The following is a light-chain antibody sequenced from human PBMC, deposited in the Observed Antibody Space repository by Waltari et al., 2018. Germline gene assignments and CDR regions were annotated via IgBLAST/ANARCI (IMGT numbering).Light chain of an antibody. V-gene: IGKV3D-15*01. CDR3: QQYNDWLPIT. CDR1: QNIAGN. CDR2: AAS. Sequence: EIVLTQSPATLSVSPGERVILSCRASQNIAGNLAWYQQIPGQPPRLLIYAASNRATGIPDRFSGSGSGTDFSLTISALQSEDFAVYFCQQYNDWLPITFGQGTRLEIK. J-gene: IGKJ2*01.